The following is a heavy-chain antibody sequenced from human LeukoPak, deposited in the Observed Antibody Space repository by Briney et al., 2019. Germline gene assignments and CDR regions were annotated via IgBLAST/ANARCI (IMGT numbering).Heavy chain of an antibody. CDR3: ARVRQGVTTVVIFRYFDL. D-gene: IGHD4-23*01. CDR2: IYANGST. J-gene: IGHJ2*01. Sequence: SETLSLTCTLSGGSIGGYYWSWIRQPPGEGLEWIGYIYANGSTSYNPSLKSRVTISLDTSASQFSLRLTSVTAADTAVYYCARVRQGVTTVVIFRYFDLWGRGTLVTVSS. CDR1: GGSIGGYY. V-gene: IGHV4-59*01.